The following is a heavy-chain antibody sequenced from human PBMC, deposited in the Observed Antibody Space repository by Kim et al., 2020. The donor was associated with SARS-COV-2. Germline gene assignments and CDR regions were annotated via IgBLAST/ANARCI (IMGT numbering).Heavy chain of an antibody. J-gene: IGHJ3*02. D-gene: IGHD2-15*01. CDR2: IYYSGST. Sequence: SETLSLTCTVSGGSISSSSYYWGWIRQPPGKGLEWIGSIYYSGSTYYNPSLKSRVTISVDTSKNQFSLKLSSVTAADTAVYYCARQGVVVVVVAATRMAFDIWGQGTMVNVSS. V-gene: IGHV4-39*01. CDR3: ARQGVVVVVVAATRMAFDI. CDR1: GGSISSSSYY.